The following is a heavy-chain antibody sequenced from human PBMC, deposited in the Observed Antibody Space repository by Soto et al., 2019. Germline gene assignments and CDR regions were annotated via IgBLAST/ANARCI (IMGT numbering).Heavy chain of an antibody. CDR1: GTSFSGYY. CDR3: ASLATYYYDSEVGY. V-gene: IGHV4-34*01. Sequence: SETLSLTCAVYGTSFSGYYWSWIRQAPGKGLEWIGEISHSGSTNYNPSLKSRVMISLDTSKAQFSLKLSSVTAADTAVYYCASLATYYYDSEVGYWGQGTLVTVSS. J-gene: IGHJ4*02. D-gene: IGHD3-22*01. CDR2: ISHSGST.